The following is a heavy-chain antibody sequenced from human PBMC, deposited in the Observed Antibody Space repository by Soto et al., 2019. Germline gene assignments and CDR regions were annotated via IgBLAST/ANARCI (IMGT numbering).Heavy chain of an antibody. V-gene: IGHV3-7*03. Sequence: PGGSLRLSCSASGFTFGDYWMTWVRQAPGKGLEWPANIRHDGTETYYLDSVKGRFTVSRDNAKNSVFLQMNNLGAEDTAVYYCAREVGPRSYFDYWGQGTLVTVSS. CDR1: GFTFGDYW. CDR2: IRHDGTET. CDR3: AREVGPRSYFDY. J-gene: IGHJ4*02. D-gene: IGHD1-26*01.